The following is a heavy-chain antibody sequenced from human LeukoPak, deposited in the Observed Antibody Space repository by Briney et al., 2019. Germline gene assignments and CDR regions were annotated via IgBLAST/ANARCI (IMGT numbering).Heavy chain of an antibody. CDR1: GFTFSSYA. CDR2: ISYDGSNK. V-gene: IGHV3-30-3*01. J-gene: IGHJ4*02. D-gene: IGHD1-26*01. CDR3: ARDRDSGSYYDY. Sequence: PGGSLRLSCAASGFTFSSYAMHWVRQAPGKGLEWVAVISYDGSNKYYADSVKGRFTISRDNSKNTLYLQVNSLRAEDTAVYYCARDRDSGSYYDYWGQGTLVTVSS.